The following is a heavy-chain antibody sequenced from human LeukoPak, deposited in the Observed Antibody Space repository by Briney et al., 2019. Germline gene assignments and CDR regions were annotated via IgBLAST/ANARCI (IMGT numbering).Heavy chain of an antibody. Sequence: SETLSLTCTVSGGSISSSSYYWGWIRQPPGTGLEWIGSIYYSGSTYYNPSLKSRVTISVDTSKNQFSLKLSSVTAADTAVYYCARGLVGAPLRYWGQGTLVTVSS. J-gene: IGHJ4*02. D-gene: IGHD1-26*01. V-gene: IGHV4-39*01. CDR3: ARGLVGAPLRY. CDR2: IYYSGST. CDR1: GGSISSSSYY.